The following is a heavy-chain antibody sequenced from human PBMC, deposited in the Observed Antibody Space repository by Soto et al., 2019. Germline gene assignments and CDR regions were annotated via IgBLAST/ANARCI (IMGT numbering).Heavy chain of an antibody. V-gene: IGHV4-34*01. D-gene: IGHD6-19*01. J-gene: IGHJ5*02. CDR3: ARVPVAGYNWFDP. CDR1: GGSFSGYY. Sequence: SETLSLTCAVYGGSFSGYYWSWIRQPPGKGLEWIGEINHSGSTNYNPSLKSRVTISVDTSKNQFSLKLSSVTAADTAVYYCARVPVAGYNWFDPWGQGTLVTVSS. CDR2: INHSGST.